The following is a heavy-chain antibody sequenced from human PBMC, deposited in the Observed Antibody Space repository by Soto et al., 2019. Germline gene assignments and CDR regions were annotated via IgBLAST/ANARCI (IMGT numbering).Heavy chain of an antibody. J-gene: IGHJ6*02. CDR2: ITWDGGSI. CDR3: AKGGFGGYGMGV. D-gene: IGHD6-25*01. CDR1: GFNFHDYT. Sequence: GGSLRLSCAASGFNFHDYTIHWVRQSPGKCLEWVSFITWDGGSIYYADSVKGRFTISRDNSKNSLTLEMNSLRSEDSGVYYCAKGGFGGYGMGVWGQGXTVTVYS. V-gene: IGHV3-43*01.